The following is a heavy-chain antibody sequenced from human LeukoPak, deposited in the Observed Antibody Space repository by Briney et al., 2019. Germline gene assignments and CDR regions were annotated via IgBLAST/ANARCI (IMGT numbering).Heavy chain of an antibody. CDR1: GGSVSDYY. D-gene: IGHD7-27*01. Sequence: SETLSLTCTISGGSVSDYYWSWIRQSPGKGLEWIGYIYHTGSTSYSPSLKSQVTISADTSQNQFSLKLSSVTAADTAVYYCASRKLGNDYWGQGTLVTVSS. CDR3: ASRKLGNDY. J-gene: IGHJ4*02. CDR2: IYHTGST. V-gene: IGHV4-59*02.